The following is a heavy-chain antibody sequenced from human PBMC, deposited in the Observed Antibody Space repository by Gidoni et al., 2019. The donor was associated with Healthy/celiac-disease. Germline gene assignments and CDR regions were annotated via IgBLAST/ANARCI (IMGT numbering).Heavy chain of an antibody. CDR1: GGTFSSYA. Sequence: EVKKPGSSVKVSCKASGGTFSSYAISWVRQAPGQGLEWMGGIIPIFGTANYAQKFQGRVTITADESTSTAYMELSSLRSEDTAVYYCARGGVFIAAADYYYYGMDVWGQGTTVTVSS. CDR3: ARGGVFIAAADYYYYGMDV. J-gene: IGHJ6*02. CDR2: IIPIFGTA. V-gene: IGHV1-69*01. D-gene: IGHD6-13*01.